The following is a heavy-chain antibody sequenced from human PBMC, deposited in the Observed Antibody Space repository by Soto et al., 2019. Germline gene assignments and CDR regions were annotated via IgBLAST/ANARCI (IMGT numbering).Heavy chain of an antibody. V-gene: IGHV1-69*06. CDR2: IIPIFGTA. J-gene: IGHJ6*02. CDR3: AKPSFPAAIPTYYYYYYGMDV. D-gene: IGHD2-2*02. Sequence: ASVKVSCKASGGTFSSYAISWVRQAPGQGLEWMGGIIPIFGTANYAQKFQGRVTITADKSTSTAYMELSSLRSEDTAVYYCAKPSFPAAIPTYYYYYYGMDVWGQGTTVTV. CDR1: GGTFSSYA.